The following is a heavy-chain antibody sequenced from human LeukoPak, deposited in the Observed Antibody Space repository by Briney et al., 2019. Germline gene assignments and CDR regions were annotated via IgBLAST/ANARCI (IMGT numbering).Heavy chain of an antibody. CDR3: AKDLSSGYGVGDAFDI. CDR2: ISGSGGST. V-gene: IGHV3-23*01. Sequence: GGSLRLSCAASGFTFSSYAMSWVRQAPGKGLEWVSAISGSGGSTYYADSVKGRFTISRDNSKNTLYLQMNSLRAEDTAVYYCAKDLSSGYGVGDAFDIWGQGTMVTVSS. D-gene: IGHD3-22*01. CDR1: GFTFSSYA. J-gene: IGHJ3*02.